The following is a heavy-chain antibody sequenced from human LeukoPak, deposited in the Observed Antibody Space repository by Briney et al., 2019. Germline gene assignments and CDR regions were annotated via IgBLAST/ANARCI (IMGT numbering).Heavy chain of an antibody. J-gene: IGHJ4*02. CDR3: ARRRDFIDY. CDR2: SSSSGSTI. D-gene: IGHD3/OR15-3a*01. Sequence: GGSLRLSSAASGFTLSDYYMSWIRQAPGKGLEWVSYSSSSGSTIYYADSVKGRFAISRDNAKNSLYLQMNSLRAEDTAVYYCARRRDFIDYWGQGTLVTVSS. CDR1: GFTLSDYY. V-gene: IGHV3-11*01.